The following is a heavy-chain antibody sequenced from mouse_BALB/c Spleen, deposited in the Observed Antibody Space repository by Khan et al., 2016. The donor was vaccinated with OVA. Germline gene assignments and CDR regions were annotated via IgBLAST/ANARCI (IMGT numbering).Heavy chain of an antibody. CDR2: ISYSGST. V-gene: IGHV3-2*02. CDR3: VRSRGYDYDAWFAF. J-gene: IGHJ3*01. CDR1: GYSITSDYA. D-gene: IGHD2-4*01. Sequence: EVQLQESGPGLVKPSQSLSLTCTVTGYSITSDYAWNWIRHFPGNKLEWMGYISYSGSTSYNPSLKSRISITRDTSKNQFFLQLSSVTTEDTATYYCVRSRGYDYDAWFAFWGQGTLVTVSA.